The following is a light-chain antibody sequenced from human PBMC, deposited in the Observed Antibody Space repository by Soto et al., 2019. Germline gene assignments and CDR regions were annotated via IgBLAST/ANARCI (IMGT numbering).Light chain of an antibody. CDR3: KQYRANWT. CDR1: QSISSW. J-gene: IGKJ1*01. Sequence: DIQMSPSPSTLSASVGDRVTITRGASQSISSWLAWYQQKPGTAPNLLIYQASTLQSGAPSRFSGSASGTDLTLTITTVPPDESANYLCKQYRANWTFGQRSKVEIK. CDR2: QAS. V-gene: IGKV1-5*03.